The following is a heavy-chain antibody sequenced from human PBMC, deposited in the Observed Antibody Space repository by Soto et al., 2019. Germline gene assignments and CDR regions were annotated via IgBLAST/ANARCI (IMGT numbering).Heavy chain of an antibody. Sequence: ASVKVSCKASGYTFTSYDINWVRQATGQGLEWMGWMNPNSGNTGYAQKFQGRVTMTRNTSISTAYMELSSLRSGDTAVYYCARLGITGTTRDYWGQGTLVTVSS. CDR2: MNPNSGNT. CDR1: GYTFTSYD. D-gene: IGHD1-20*01. V-gene: IGHV1-8*01. CDR3: ARLGITGTTRDY. J-gene: IGHJ4*02.